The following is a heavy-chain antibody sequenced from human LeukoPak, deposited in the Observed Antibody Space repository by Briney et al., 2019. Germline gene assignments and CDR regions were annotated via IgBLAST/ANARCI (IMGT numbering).Heavy chain of an antibody. D-gene: IGHD6-19*01. Sequence: PGGSLRLSCTASGFTFSSYWMSWVRQAPGKGLEWVANIKQDGSEKYYVDSVKGRFTISRDNAKNSLYLQMNSLRAEDTAVYYCAREPKGSGWPRDTFDIWGQGTMVTVSS. J-gene: IGHJ3*02. CDR3: AREPKGSGWPRDTFDI. V-gene: IGHV3-7*01. CDR2: IKQDGSEK. CDR1: GFTFSSYW.